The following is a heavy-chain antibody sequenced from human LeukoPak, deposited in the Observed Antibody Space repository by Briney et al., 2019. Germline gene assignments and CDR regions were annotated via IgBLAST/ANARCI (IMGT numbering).Heavy chain of an antibody. J-gene: IGHJ4*02. D-gene: IGHD2-21*02. CDR1: GFTFSSYW. V-gene: IGHV3-74*01. CDR3: ARDLPFQAY. Sequence: PGGSLRLSCAASGFTFSSYWVHWVRHAPGKGLVWVSHINSDGSSTSYADSVEGRFTISRDNAKNTVYLQMNSLRAEDTAIYYCARDLPFQAYWGQGTLVTVSS. CDR2: INSDGSST.